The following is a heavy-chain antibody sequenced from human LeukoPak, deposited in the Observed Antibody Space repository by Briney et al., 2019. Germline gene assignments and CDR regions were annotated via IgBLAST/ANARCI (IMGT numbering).Heavy chain of an antibody. D-gene: IGHD3-10*01. CDR1: GYTFTAFY. Sequence: VASVKVSCKASGYTFTAFYMHWVRQAPGQGLEWMGWINPNSGATNYAQKLQGRVTMTTDTSTSTAYMELRSLRSDDTAVYYCASGITMVRGVPRSFDYWGQGTLVTVSS. CDR3: ASGITMVRGVPRSFDY. V-gene: IGHV1-2*02. CDR2: INPNSGAT. J-gene: IGHJ4*02.